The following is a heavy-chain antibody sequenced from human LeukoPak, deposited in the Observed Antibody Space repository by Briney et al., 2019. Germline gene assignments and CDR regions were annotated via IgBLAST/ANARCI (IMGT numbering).Heavy chain of an antibody. CDR2: IKHDGSEK. Sequence: GGSLRLFCAASGFIFTNYFMSWVRQAPGKGLGWVASIKHDGSEKYYVDSVRGRFTISRDNTKNSLYLQMSSLRAEDTAVYYCATDRGWRTSGYYLYYFEYWGQGTLVTFSS. D-gene: IGHD3-3*01. J-gene: IGHJ4*02. CDR3: ATDRGWRTSGYYLYYFEY. CDR1: GFIFTNYF. V-gene: IGHV3-7*01.